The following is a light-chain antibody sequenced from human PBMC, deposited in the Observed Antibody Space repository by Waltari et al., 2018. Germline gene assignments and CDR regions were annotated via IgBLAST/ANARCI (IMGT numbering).Light chain of an antibody. CDR1: SSDVGGYNY. Sequence: QSALTQPRSVSGSPGQSVTISCPGTSSDVGGYNYVSWYQQTPGKAPKLMIYDVSKRPSGVPDRVSGAKSGNTASLTIAGRQAEDEADYYCCSYAGSYTWVFGGGTKLTVL. CDR3: CSYAGSYTWV. V-gene: IGLV2-11*01. CDR2: DVS. J-gene: IGLJ3*02.